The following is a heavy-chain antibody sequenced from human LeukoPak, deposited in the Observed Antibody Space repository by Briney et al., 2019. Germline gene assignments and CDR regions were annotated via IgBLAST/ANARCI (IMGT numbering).Heavy chain of an antibody. J-gene: IGHJ4*02. V-gene: IGHV3-9*01. CDR3: AEDIRPQAYYLDH. CDR2: ISWNTQTI. CDR1: GFTFDDYA. Sequence: GGSLRLSCAASGFTFDDYAMHWVRQAPGKGLEWVSGISWNTQTIDYADSVKGRFTISRDNAKNSLYLQMNSLRAEDTALYFCAEDIRPQAYYLDHWGQGTLVTVSS.